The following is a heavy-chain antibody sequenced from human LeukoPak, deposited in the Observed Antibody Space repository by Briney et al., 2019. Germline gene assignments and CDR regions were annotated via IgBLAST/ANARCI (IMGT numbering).Heavy chain of an antibody. D-gene: IGHD2-8*01. J-gene: IGHJ4*02. Sequence: SETLSLTCTVSGGSISSGDCYWSWIRQPPGKGLEWIGYIYYSGSTYYNPSLKSRVTISVDTSKNQFSLKLSSVTAADTAVYYCARDEWSAPFDYWGQGTLVTVSS. V-gene: IGHV4-30-4*01. CDR3: ARDEWSAPFDY. CDR1: GGSISSGDCY. CDR2: IYYSGST.